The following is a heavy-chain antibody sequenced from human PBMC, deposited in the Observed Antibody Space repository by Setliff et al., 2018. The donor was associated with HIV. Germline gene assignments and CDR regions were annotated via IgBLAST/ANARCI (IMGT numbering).Heavy chain of an antibody. D-gene: IGHD3-10*01. CDR3: ARHSGVASPNWFDP. CDR1: GDSTSTDY. J-gene: IGHJ5*02. Sequence: SETLSLTCTVSGDSTSTDYWTWIRQPPGKGLEWIGYIYNSASTSYNPSLKSRVTISVDTSKNQFSLKLSSVTAADTAVYYCARHSGVASPNWFDPWGQGTLVTVSS. V-gene: IGHV4-59*08. CDR2: IYNSAST.